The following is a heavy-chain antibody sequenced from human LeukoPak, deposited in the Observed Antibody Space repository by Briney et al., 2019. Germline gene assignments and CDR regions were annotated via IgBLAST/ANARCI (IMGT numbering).Heavy chain of an antibody. V-gene: IGHV4-59*13. D-gene: IGHD1-26*01. CDR1: GGSISNYY. J-gene: IGHJ4*02. CDR3: VRKGSGTYLFDY. CDR2: IYSSGST. Sequence: KSSETLSLTCTVSGGSISNYYWSWIRQPPGKGLEWIAYIYSSGSTNYNPSLKSRVTISMDTSKNQFSLKLSSVTAADTAVYYCVRKGSGTYLFDYWGQGTLVTVSS.